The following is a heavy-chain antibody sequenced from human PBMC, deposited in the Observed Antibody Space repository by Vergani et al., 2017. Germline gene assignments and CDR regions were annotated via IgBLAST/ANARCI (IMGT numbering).Heavy chain of an antibody. CDR1: GFTSSDFY. V-gene: IGHV3-11*01. J-gene: IGHJ3*01. Sequence: QAHLVESGGGLVKPGGSLRLSCAASGFTSSDFYMAWIRQAPGNGLEWVAYISKSGHAIHYADSVKGRFTLSRNSAKNSLSLQMNSLRVEDTALYYCAREMQVTQALDLWGRETMVTVSS. CDR2: ISKSGHAI. D-gene: IGHD2-21*02. CDR3: AREMQVTQALDL.